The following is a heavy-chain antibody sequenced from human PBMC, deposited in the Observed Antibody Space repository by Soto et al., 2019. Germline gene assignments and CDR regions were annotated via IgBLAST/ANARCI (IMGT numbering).Heavy chain of an antibody. Sequence: GGSLRLSCAASGFTFSSYAMSWVRQAPGKGLEWVSAISGSGGSTYYADSVKGRFTISRDNSKNTLYLQMNSLRAEDTAVYYCATAATAVRAPTEYNWNYGMDVWGQGTTVTVSS. D-gene: IGHD1-20*01. CDR2: ISGSGGST. CDR1: GFTFSSYA. CDR3: ATAATAVRAPTEYNWNYGMDV. V-gene: IGHV3-23*01. J-gene: IGHJ6*02.